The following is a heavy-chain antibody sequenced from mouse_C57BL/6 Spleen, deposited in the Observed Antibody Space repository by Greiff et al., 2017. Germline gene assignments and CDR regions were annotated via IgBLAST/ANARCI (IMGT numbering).Heavy chain of an antibody. CDR1: GYTFTSYW. Sequence: QVQLQQPGAELVMPGASVKLSCKASGYTFTSYWMHWVKQRPGQGLEWIGEIDPSDSYTNYNQKFKGKSTLTVDKSSSTAYMQLSSLTSEDSAVYYCARDYSNYLDDWGQGTTLTVSS. CDR3: ARDYSNYLDD. V-gene: IGHV1-69*01. CDR2: IDPSDSYT. J-gene: IGHJ2*01. D-gene: IGHD2-5*01.